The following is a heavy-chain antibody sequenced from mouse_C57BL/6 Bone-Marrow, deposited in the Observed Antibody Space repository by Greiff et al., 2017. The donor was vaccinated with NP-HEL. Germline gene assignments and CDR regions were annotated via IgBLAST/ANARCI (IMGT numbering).Heavy chain of an antibody. J-gene: IGHJ3*01. D-gene: IGHD2-3*01. V-gene: IGHV1-69*01. CDR1: GYTFTSYW. CDR3: ARRGDGYYEAWFAY. CDR2: IDPSDSYT. Sequence: QVQLQQSGAELARPGASVKLSCKASGYTFTSYWMHWVKQRPGQGLEWIGEIDPSDSYTNYNQQFKGKSTLTVDKSSSTAYMQLSSLTSEDAAVYYWARRGDGYYEAWFAYWGQGTLVTVSA.